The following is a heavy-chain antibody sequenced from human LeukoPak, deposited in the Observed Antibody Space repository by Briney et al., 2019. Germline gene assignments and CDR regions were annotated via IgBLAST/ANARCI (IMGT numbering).Heavy chain of an antibody. CDR1: GYTLTELS. V-gene: IGHV1-24*01. Sequence: ASVKVSCKVSGYTLTELSMHWVRQAPGKGLEWMGGFDPEDGETIYAQKFQGRVTMTEDTSTDTAYMELSSLRFEDTAEYYCARFLKNLVNRGGPANYYMDVWGKGTTVT. CDR2: FDPEDGET. J-gene: IGHJ6*03. CDR3: ARFLKNLVNRGGPANYYMDV. D-gene: IGHD3-16*02.